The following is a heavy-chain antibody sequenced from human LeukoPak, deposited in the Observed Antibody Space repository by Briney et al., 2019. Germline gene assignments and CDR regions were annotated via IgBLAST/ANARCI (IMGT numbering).Heavy chain of an antibody. Sequence: GGSLRLSCAASGFTFSSYAMSWVRQAPGKGLEWVSAISGSGGSTYYADSVKGRFTISRDNSKNTLYLQMNSPRAEDTAVYYCAKARNYYDSSGYYDYWGQGTLVTVSS. CDR1: GFTFSSYA. CDR3: AKARNYYDSSGYYDY. J-gene: IGHJ4*02. D-gene: IGHD3-22*01. CDR2: ISGSGGST. V-gene: IGHV3-23*01.